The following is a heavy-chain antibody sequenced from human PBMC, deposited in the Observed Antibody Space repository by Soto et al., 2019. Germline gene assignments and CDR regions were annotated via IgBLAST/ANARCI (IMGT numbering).Heavy chain of an antibody. V-gene: IGHV4-34*01. J-gene: IGHJ4*01. CDR3: ARGGSISSSWDEHFDS. CDR2: INHSGST. D-gene: IGHD6-13*01. CDR1: GGSFSGSY. Sequence: SETLSLTCVVSGGSFSGSYWSRIRQPPGKGLEWIGEINHSGSTNYNPSLKSRVTISVDPSKNQFFLKLSSVTAADTAVYYCARGGSISSSWDEHFDSWRKETRVTIAS.